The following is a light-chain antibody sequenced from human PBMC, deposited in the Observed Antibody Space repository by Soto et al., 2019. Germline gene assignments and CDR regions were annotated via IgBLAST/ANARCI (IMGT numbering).Light chain of an antibody. Sequence: DIQMTQSPSSLSASVGDRVTITCRASQSISSYLNWYQQKPGKAPKLLIYAASILQSRVTSRFSGSRSGTDITLTISSLQPEDFATYYCPQSYSTPPSFGQGTKLEIK. J-gene: IGKJ2*01. CDR3: PQSYSTPPS. CDR1: QSISSY. CDR2: AAS. V-gene: IGKV1-39*01.